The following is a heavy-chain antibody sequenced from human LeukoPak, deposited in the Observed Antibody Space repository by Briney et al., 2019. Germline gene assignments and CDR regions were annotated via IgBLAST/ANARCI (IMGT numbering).Heavy chain of an antibody. CDR2: ISSSGATI. CDR1: GFTFSDHY. D-gene: IGHD2-15*01. V-gene: IGHV3-11*01. Sequence: GGSLRLSCAASGFTFSDHYMTWVRQAPGKGLEWVSYISSSGATIFYAESVEGRFTTSRDNGKSSVSLQMDSLRAEDTAVYYCARAFKGSKSGVVVAATAGPLDSWGQGTLVTVSS. CDR3: ARAFKGSKSGVVVAATAGPLDS. J-gene: IGHJ4*02.